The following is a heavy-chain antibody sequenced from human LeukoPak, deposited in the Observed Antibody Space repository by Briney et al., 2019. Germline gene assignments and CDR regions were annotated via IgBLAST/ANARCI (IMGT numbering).Heavy chain of an antibody. J-gene: IGHJ3*02. Sequence: PSETLSLTCTVSGVSVSSSSYYWGWIRQPPGKGLEWIGSIYYSGSTYYNPSLKSRVTISVDTSKNQFSLKLSSVTAADTAVYYCARQWVGAHAFDIWGQGTMVTVSS. CDR3: ARQWVGAHAFDI. CDR1: GVSVSSSSYY. D-gene: IGHD1-26*01. V-gene: IGHV4-39*01. CDR2: IYYSGST.